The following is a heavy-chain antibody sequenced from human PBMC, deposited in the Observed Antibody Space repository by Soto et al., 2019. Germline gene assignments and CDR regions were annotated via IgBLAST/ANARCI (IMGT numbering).Heavy chain of an antibody. Sequence: SGGSLRLSCAASGFTFSNAWMNWVRQAPGKGLEWVGRIKSKTDGGTTDYAAPVKGRSTISRDDSKNTLYLQMNSLKTEDTAVYYCTTLDNYDFWSGYYTGLRNDAFDIWGQGTMVTVSS. CDR2: IKSKTDGGTT. D-gene: IGHD3-3*01. J-gene: IGHJ3*02. V-gene: IGHV3-15*07. CDR3: TTLDNYDFWSGYYTGLRNDAFDI. CDR1: GFTFSNAW.